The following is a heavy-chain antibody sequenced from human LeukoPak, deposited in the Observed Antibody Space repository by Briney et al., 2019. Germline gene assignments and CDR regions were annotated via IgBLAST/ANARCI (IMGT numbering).Heavy chain of an antibody. CDR1: GYTFTSYG. Sequence: ASVKVSCKASGYTFTSYGISWVRQAPGQGLEWMGWISAYNGNTNYAQKLQGRVTMTTDTSTSTAYMELRSLRSEDTAVYYCARGRGSYSSSWYEYYYYYYYMDVWGKGTTVTISS. D-gene: IGHD6-13*01. CDR3: ARGRGSYSSSWYEYYYYYYYMDV. J-gene: IGHJ6*03. V-gene: IGHV1-18*01. CDR2: ISAYNGNT.